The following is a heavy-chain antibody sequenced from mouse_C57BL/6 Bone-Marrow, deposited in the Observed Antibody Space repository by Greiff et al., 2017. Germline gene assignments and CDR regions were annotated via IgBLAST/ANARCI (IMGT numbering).Heavy chain of an antibody. J-gene: IGHJ2*01. D-gene: IGHD2-14*01. CDR3: ARWGTPDY. Sequence: QVTLKESGAELVRPGASVKLSCKASGYTFTDYYINWVKQRPGQGLEWIARIYPGSGNTYYNEKFKGKATLTAEKSSSTAYMQLSSLTSEDSAVYFCARWGTPDYWGQGTTLTVSS. CDR2: IYPGSGNT. CDR1: GYTFTDYY. V-gene: IGHV1-76*01.